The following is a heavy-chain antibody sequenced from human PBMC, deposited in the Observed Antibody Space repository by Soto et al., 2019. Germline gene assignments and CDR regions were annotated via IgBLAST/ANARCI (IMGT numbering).Heavy chain of an antibody. J-gene: IGHJ6*02. CDR2: ISGSGGIT. Sequence: EVQLLESGGGLVQPGGSLRLSCAVSGLTFSYFAMSRFRQAPGKGLEWVSAISGSGGITYYADSVKGRFTISRDNSKNTLFLQMNSLRAEDTAVYYCALLGRSGSGRPYYYGMDVWGQGTTVNVS. CDR3: ALLGRSGSGRPYYYGMDV. CDR1: GLTFSYFA. D-gene: IGHD3-10*01. V-gene: IGHV3-23*01.